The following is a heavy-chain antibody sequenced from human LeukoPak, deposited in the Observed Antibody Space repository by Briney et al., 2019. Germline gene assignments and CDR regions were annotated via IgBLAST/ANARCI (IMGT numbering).Heavy chain of an antibody. D-gene: IGHD3-22*01. CDR3: ARVQDSSGYLDY. V-gene: IGHV3-11*06. CDR2: ISGTSSFT. Sequence: GGSLRLSCAASGFIFSDYYMSWIRQAPGKRLEWVSYISGTSSFTNYADSVKGRFTISRDNAKNSLYLQMNSLRAEDTAVYYCARVQDSSGYLDYWGQGTLVTVSS. J-gene: IGHJ4*02. CDR1: GFIFSDYY.